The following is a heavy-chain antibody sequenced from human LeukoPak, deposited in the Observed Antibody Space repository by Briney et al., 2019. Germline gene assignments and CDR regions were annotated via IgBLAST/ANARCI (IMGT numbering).Heavy chain of an antibody. D-gene: IGHD3-22*01. CDR1: SGSIFNYY. V-gene: IGHV4-4*07. J-gene: IGHJ4*02. Sequence: SETLPLTCTVSSGSIFNYYWSWIRQPAGKGLEWIGRFYTSGSTNYNPSLKSRVTMSVDTSKNQFSLKLSSVTAADTAVYYCARDMFYYDSRGYYRGVDYWGQGTLVTVSS. CDR3: ARDMFYYDSRGYYRGVDY. CDR2: FYTSGST.